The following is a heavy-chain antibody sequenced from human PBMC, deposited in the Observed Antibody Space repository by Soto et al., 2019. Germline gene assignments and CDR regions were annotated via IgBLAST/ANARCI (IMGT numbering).Heavy chain of an antibody. CDR3: AREAVFVNRTYYDILTGSYYYYYGMDV. CDR2: ISYDGSNK. D-gene: IGHD3-9*01. V-gene: IGHV3-30-3*01. J-gene: IGHJ6*02. CDR1: GFTFSSYA. Sequence: QVQLVESGGGVVQPGRSLRLSCAASGFTFSSYAMHWVRQAPGKGLEWVAVISYDGSNKYYADSVKGRFTISRDNSKNTLYLQMNSLRAEDTAVYYCAREAVFVNRTYYDILTGSYYYYYGMDVWGQGTTVTVSS.